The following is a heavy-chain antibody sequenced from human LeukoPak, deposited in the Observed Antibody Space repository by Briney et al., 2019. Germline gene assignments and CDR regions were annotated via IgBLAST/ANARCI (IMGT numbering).Heavy chain of an antibody. Sequence: SETLSLTCTVSGYSISSGYYWGWIRQPPGKGLEWIGSIYHSGSTYYNPSLKSRVTISVDTSKNQFSLKLSSVTAADTAVYYCARVGSSSIDWFDPWGQGTLVTVSS. CDR1: GYSISSGYY. CDR2: IYHSGST. D-gene: IGHD6-13*01. V-gene: IGHV4-38-2*02. CDR3: ARVGSSSIDWFDP. J-gene: IGHJ5*02.